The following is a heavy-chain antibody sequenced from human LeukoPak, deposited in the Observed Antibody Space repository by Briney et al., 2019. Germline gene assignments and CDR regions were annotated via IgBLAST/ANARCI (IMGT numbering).Heavy chain of an antibody. J-gene: IGHJ6*03. CDR2: IYYSGST. Sequence: PSETLSLTCTVSGGSISSYYWSWIRQPPGKGLEWIGYIYYSGSTNYNPSLTSRVTISVDTSKNQFSLKLSSVTAADTAVYYCAREAPYYYMDVWGKGTTVTVSS. V-gene: IGHV4-59*01. CDR3: AREAPYYYMDV. CDR1: GGSISSYY.